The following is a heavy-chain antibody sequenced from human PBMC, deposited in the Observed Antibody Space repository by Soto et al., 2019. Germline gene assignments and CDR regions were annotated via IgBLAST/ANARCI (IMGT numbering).Heavy chain of an antibody. CDR2: ISAYNGNT. J-gene: IGHJ5*02. V-gene: IGHV1-18*01. D-gene: IGHD3-3*01. CDR1: GYTFTSYG. Sequence: ASVKVSCKASGYTFTSYGISWVRQAPGQGLEWMGWISAYNGNTNYAQKLQGRVAMTTDTSTSTAYMELRSLRSDDTAVYYCARDAAEWLLWTSGDWWFDPWGQGTLVTVSS. CDR3: ARDAAEWLLWTSGDWWFDP.